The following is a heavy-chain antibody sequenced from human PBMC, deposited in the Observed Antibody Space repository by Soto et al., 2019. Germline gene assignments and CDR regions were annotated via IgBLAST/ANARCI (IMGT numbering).Heavy chain of an antibody. Sequence: ASVKVSCKASGYTSTNLDINWVRQATGQGLEWIGWINPGDATGRAQKFQGRVTLTRDASTNTVYMELSSLRSEDTAVYYCARFQPTIGFSSWGQGTPVTVSS. V-gene: IGHV1-8*01. CDR3: ARFQPTIGFSS. J-gene: IGHJ5*01. CDR1: GYTSTNLD. CDR2: INPGDAT.